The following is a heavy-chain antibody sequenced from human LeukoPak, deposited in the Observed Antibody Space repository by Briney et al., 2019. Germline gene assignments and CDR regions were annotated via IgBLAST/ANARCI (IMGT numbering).Heavy chain of an antibody. V-gene: IGHV1-24*01. CDR2: FDPEDGET. CDR1: GYTLTELS. CDR3: ATTSVFKYSGSYFLDY. D-gene: IGHD1-26*01. Sequence: ASVKVSCRVSGYTLTELSMHWVRQAPGKGLEWMGGFDPEDGETIYAQKFQGRVTMTEDTSTDTAYMELSSLRSEDTAVYYCATTSVFKYSGSYFLDYWGQGTLVTVSS. J-gene: IGHJ4*02.